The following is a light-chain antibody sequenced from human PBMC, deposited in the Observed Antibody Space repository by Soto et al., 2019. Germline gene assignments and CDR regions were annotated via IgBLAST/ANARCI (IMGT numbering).Light chain of an antibody. CDR1: EDINSR. V-gene: IGKV1-12*01. CDR2: AAF. J-gene: IGKJ5*01. CDR3: QQADSFPIT. Sequence: DIQMTQSPSSVSASVGDRVTISCRASEDINSRLAWYQQKPGNASKLLIYAAFILQSGVPSRFSGYGSGTDFTLSISSLQPEDFATYYCQQADSFPITFGQGTRLEI.